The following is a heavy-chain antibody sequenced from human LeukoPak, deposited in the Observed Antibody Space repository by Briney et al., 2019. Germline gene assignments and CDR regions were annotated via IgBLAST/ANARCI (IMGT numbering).Heavy chain of an antibody. V-gene: IGHV3-9*01. Sequence: GRSLRLSCAASGFTFDDYAMHWVRQAPGKGLEWVSGISWNSGSIGYADSVKGRFTISRDNAKNSLYLQMNSLRAEDTALYYCAKGGNYGSGSYLDWFDAWGQGTLVTVSS. D-gene: IGHD3-10*01. CDR3: AKGGNYGSGSYLDWFDA. J-gene: IGHJ5*02. CDR1: GFTFDDYA. CDR2: ISWNSGSI.